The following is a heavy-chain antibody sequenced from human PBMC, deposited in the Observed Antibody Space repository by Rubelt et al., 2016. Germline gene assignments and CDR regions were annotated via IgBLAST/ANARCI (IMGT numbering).Heavy chain of an antibody. Sequence: QVQLQQWGAGLLKPSETLSLTCAVYGGSFSGYYWSWIRQPPGKGLEWIGEINHSGSTNYNPSLKSRVTISVDTSKHQFSLKLSSVTAADTAVYYCARASNGITMVRGACGLWGRGTLVTVSS. J-gene: IGHJ2*01. V-gene: IGHV4-34*01. CDR3: ARASNGITMVRGACGL. CDR2: INHSGST. D-gene: IGHD3-10*01. CDR1: GGSFSGYY.